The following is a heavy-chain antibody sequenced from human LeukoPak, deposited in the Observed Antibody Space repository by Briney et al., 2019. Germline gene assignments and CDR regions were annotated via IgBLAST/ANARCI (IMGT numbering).Heavy chain of an antibody. CDR3: ASYHPFDP. V-gene: IGHV3-66*01. Sequence: PGGSLRLSCAVSGFTISNNYMSWLRQAPGQGLECVSVLYSGGTTYYADSVKGRCTISRDSSKNTLFLQMNSLRAEDTAVYYCASYHPFDPWGQGTLVTVSS. CDR1: GFTISNNY. CDR2: LYSGGTT. J-gene: IGHJ5*02. D-gene: IGHD1-14*01.